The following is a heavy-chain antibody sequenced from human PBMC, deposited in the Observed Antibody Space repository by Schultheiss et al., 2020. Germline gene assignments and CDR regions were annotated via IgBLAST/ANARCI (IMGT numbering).Heavy chain of an antibody. CDR1: GFTFSSYA. J-gene: IGHJ6*02. CDR3: ARETDGYNHPYHYYYGMDV. Sequence: GGSLRLSCAASGFTFSSYAMHWVRQAPGKGLEWVAVISYDGSNKYYADSVKGRFTISRDNSKNTLYLQMNSLRAEDTAVYYCARETDGYNHPYHYYYGMDVWGQGTTVTVSS. V-gene: IGHV3-30*01. D-gene: IGHD5-24*01. CDR2: ISYDGSNK.